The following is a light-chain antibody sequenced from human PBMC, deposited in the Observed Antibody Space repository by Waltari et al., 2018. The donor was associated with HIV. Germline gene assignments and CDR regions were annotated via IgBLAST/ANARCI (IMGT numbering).Light chain of an antibody. CDR2: YDT. V-gene: IGLV3-21*04. CDR1: NIGGNS. Sequence: SYVLTQPPSVSVAPGKTASITCGGDNIGGNSVHWFQQKPGRAPVLVIYYDTDRPSGIPERFSGANSGNTAALTISGVEAGDEADYYCQVWDSSSEHPVFGEGTKLTVL. CDR3: QVWDSSSEHPV. J-gene: IGLJ2*01.